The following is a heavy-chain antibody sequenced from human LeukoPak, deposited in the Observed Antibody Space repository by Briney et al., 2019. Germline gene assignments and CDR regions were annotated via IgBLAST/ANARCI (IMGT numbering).Heavy chain of an antibody. Sequence: AGGSLRLSCAASGLIFSSYVMSWVRQAPGKGLEWVSTISGTGSDTYYADSVKGRFTISRDNSKNTVYLQMNSLRAEDTAVYYCAKWIVGATPHFDYWGQGTLVTVSS. D-gene: IGHD1-26*01. CDR3: AKWIVGATPHFDY. V-gene: IGHV3-23*01. CDR2: ISGTGSDT. J-gene: IGHJ4*02. CDR1: GLIFSSYV.